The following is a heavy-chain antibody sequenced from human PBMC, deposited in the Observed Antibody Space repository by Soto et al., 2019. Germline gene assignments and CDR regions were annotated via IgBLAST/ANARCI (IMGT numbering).Heavy chain of an antibody. D-gene: IGHD3-22*01. V-gene: IGHV5-10-1*01. CDR2: IDPSDSQT. CDR3: ARQIYDSDTGPNFQYYFDS. Sequence: PGESLKIYCKGSVYSFAGYWITWVRQKPGKGLEWMGRIDPSDSQTYYSPSFRGHVTISVTKSITTVFLQWSSLRASDTAMYYCARQIYDSDTGPNFQYYFDSWGQGTPVTVSS. J-gene: IGHJ4*02. CDR1: VYSFAGYW.